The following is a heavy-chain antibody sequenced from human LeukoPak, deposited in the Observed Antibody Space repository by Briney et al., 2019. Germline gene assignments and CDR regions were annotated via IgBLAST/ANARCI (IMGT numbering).Heavy chain of an antibody. J-gene: IGHJ6*03. CDR1: GFTFSSYG. V-gene: IGHV3-33*06. D-gene: IGHD5-18*01. Sequence: GGSLRLSCAASGFTFSSYGMHWVRQAPGKGLEWVAVIWYDGSNKYYADSVKGRFTISRDNSKNTLYLQMNSLRAEDTAVYYCAKESAYSYGPYYYYYMDVWGKGTTVTVSS. CDR2: IWYDGSNK. CDR3: AKESAYSYGPYYYYYMDV.